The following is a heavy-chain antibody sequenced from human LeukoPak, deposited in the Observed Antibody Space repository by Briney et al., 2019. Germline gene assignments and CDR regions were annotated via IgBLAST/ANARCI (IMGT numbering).Heavy chain of an antibody. D-gene: IGHD1-1*01. Sequence: GGSLRLSCAASGFTFSDYYMSWIRQAPGKGLEWVSYISSSGSTIYYADSVKGRFAISRDNAKNSLYLQMNSLRAEDTAVYYCARDSRLERRGFDYWGQGTLVTVSS. CDR3: ARDSRLERRGFDY. CDR1: GFTFSDYY. CDR2: ISSSGSTI. J-gene: IGHJ4*02. V-gene: IGHV3-11*04.